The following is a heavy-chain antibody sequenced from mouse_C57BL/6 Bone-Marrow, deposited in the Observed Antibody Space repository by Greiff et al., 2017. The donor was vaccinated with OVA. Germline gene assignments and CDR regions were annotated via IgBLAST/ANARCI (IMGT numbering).Heavy chain of an antibody. CDR3: SSGRAWFAY. D-gene: IGHD3-2*02. V-gene: IGHV2-5*01. J-gene: IGHJ3*01. CDR1: GFSLTSYG. CDR2: IWRGGGT. Sequence: VKLQQSGPGLVQPSQSLSITCTVSGFSLTSYGVHWVRQSPGKGLEWLGAIWRGGGTDYNAAFMSRLSITNDNSKSQVFLRRNRLQADDTAIYYGSSGRAWFAYWGRGNLVTVSA.